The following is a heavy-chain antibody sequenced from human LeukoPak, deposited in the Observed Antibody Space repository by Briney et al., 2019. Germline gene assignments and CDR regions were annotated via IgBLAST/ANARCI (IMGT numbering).Heavy chain of an antibody. CDR3: ARHWEYYFDY. V-gene: IGHV4-39*01. Sequence: SETLSLTCTVSGGSISSSSNYWDWIRQPPGEGLEWIGSIYYSGNTYYNPSLKSRVTISVDTSKNQFSLKLRSVTAADTAMYYCARHWEYYFDYWGQGTPVTVSS. D-gene: IGHD1-26*01. CDR2: IYYSGNT. J-gene: IGHJ4*02. CDR1: GGSISSSSNY.